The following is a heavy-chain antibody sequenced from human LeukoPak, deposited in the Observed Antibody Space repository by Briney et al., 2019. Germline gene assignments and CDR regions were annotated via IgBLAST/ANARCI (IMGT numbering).Heavy chain of an antibody. J-gene: IGHJ4*02. V-gene: IGHV3-21*04. CDR2: ISISSNYI. D-gene: IGHD2-21*01. Sequence: PGGSLRLSCAASGFTFSRYSMNWVRQAPGKGLEWVSSISISSNYIYYADSVKGRFTISRDNAKNSLYLQMNSLRAEDAAVYFCAKAPVTSCRGAYCYPFDSWGQGTLVTVSS. CDR3: AKAPVTSCRGAYCYPFDS. CDR1: GFTFSRYS.